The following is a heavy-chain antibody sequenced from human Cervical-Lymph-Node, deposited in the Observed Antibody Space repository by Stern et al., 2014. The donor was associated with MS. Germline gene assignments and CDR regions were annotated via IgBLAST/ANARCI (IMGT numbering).Heavy chain of an antibody. V-gene: IGHV3-23*04. Sequence: EDQLVESGGTLVQPGGSLGLSCAASGFTFSSYAMSWVRQAPGKGLERVTVSSGSDGSTFYADSVKGRFTISRDNSKNTLFLQMNSLRAEDTAVYYCAKVYGSGPFDYWGQGTLVTVSS. CDR3: AKVYGSGPFDY. CDR1: GFTFSSYA. D-gene: IGHD6-19*01. J-gene: IGHJ4*02. CDR2: SSGSDGST.